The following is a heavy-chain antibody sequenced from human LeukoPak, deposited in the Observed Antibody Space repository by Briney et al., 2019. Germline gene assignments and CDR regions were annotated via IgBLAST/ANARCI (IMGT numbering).Heavy chain of an antibody. V-gene: IGHV1-2*02. CDR2: INPNSGGT. CDR3: ARALSPLYPYYGMDV. CDR1: GYTFTGYY. J-gene: IGHJ6*02. D-gene: IGHD2-8*01. Sequence: EASVKVSCKASGYTFTGYYMHWVRQAPGQGLEWMGWINPNSGGTNYAQKFQGRVTMTRDTSISTAYMELSRLRSDDTAVYYCARALSPLYPYYGMDVWGQGTTVTVSS.